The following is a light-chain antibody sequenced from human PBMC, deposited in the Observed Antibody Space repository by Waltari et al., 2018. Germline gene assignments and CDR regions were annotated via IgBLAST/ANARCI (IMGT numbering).Light chain of an antibody. CDR2: DVT. V-gene: IGLV2-18*02. CDR3: ISYTPSDTYV. J-gene: IGLJ1*01. Sequence: QSALTQPPSVSGSPGQSVTISCAGTSSDVGRYNRVSWYQQSPGTAPKVIIYDVTNRPTGVPDRFSASKSGNPASLTISGLQSEDEADYYCISYTPSDTYVFGTGTKVAVL. CDR1: SSDVGRYNR.